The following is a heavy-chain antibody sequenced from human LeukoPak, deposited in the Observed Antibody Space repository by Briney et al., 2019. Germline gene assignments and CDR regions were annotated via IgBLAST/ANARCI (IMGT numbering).Heavy chain of an antibody. D-gene: IGHD6-13*01. CDR3: AKVIESYSSSWKYYFDY. J-gene: IGHJ4*02. CDR2: IRYDGSNK. Sequence: GGSLRLSCAASGFTFSSYGMSWVRQAPGKGLEWVAFIRYDGSNKYYADSVKGRFTISRDNSKNTLYLQMNSLRAEDTAVYYCAKVIESYSSSWKYYFDYWGQGTLVPVSS. V-gene: IGHV3-30*02. CDR1: GFTFSSYG.